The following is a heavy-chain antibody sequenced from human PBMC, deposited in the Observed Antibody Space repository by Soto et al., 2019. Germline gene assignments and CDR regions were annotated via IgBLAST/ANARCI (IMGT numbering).Heavy chain of an antibody. D-gene: IGHD3-22*01. CDR1: GYTFTSYA. J-gene: IGHJ4*02. V-gene: IGHV1-3*01. CDR3: ARVIHVSYVSSAYYYLFFFDY. CDR2: INAGNGNT. Sequence: ASVKVSCKASGYTFTSYAMHWVRQAPGQRLEGMGWINAGNGNTKYSQKSQRRVTITSDTSASTAYMELSSLRSADTAVYYCARVIHVSYVSSAYYYLFFFDYWGQGTLVTVSS.